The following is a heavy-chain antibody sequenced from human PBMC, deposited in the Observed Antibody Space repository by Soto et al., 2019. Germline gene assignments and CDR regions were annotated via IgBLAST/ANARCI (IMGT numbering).Heavy chain of an antibody. CDR3: ARVGEQWLVVSNYYYYGMDV. CDR1: GGSISSYY. Sequence: SETLSLTCTVSGGSISSYYWSWIRQPPGKGLEWIGYIYYSGSTNYNPSLMSRVTISVDTSKNQFSLKLNSVTAADTAVYYCARVGEQWLVVSNYYYYGMDVWGQGTTVTVSS. J-gene: IGHJ6*02. CDR2: IYYSGST. D-gene: IGHD6-19*01. V-gene: IGHV4-59*01.